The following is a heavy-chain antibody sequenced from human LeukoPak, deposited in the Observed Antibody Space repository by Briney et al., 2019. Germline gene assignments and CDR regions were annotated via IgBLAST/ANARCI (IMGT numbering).Heavy chain of an antibody. D-gene: IGHD4-17*01. CDR3: ARVRVVTTVTTDYYYYYYMDV. CDR1: GGSINTNY. V-gene: IGHV4-59*08. CDR2: IFYSGST. J-gene: IGHJ6*03. Sequence: SETLSLTCTVSGGSINTNYWGWIRQPPGKGLEWIGNIFYSGSTNYNPSLKSRVTISVDTSKNQFSLKLSSVTAADTAVYYCARVRVVTTVTTDYYYYYYMDVWGKGTTVTISS.